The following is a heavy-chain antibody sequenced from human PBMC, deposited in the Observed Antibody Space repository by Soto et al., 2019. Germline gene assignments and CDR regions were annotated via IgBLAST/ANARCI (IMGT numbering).Heavy chain of an antibody. D-gene: IGHD3-22*01. CDR2: ISYDGSNK. CDR3: ARSIPKYYYDSSANWGDAFDI. CDR1: GFTFSSYA. Sequence: GGSLRLSCAASGFTFSSYAMHWVRQAPGKGLEWVAVISYDGSNKYYADSVKGRFTISRDNSKNTLYLQMNSLRAEDTAVYYCARSIPKYYYDSSANWGDAFDIWGQGTMVTVSS. J-gene: IGHJ3*02. V-gene: IGHV3-30-3*01.